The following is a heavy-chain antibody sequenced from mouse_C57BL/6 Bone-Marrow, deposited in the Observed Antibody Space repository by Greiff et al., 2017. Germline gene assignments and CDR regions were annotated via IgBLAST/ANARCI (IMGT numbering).Heavy chain of an antibody. J-gene: IGHJ2*01. CDR2: ILPGSGST. V-gene: IGHV1-9*01. CDR1: GYTFSSYW. CDR3: ARSPYGNYYFDY. D-gene: IGHD2-10*02. Sequence: QVHVKQSGAELMKPGASVKISCKATGYTFSSYWIEWVKPRPGHGLEWIGEILPGSGSTNYNEKFKGKATFTADTSSNTAYMQLSSLTSEDSAVYYCARSPYGNYYFDYWGQGTTLTVSS.